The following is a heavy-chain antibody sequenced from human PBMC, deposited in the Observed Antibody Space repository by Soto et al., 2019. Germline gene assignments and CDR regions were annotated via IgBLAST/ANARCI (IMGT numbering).Heavy chain of an antibody. D-gene: IGHD5-12*01. CDR3: ARESTIGYHFDY. V-gene: IGHV3-66*01. Sequence: GGSLRLSCAASGFTVSSNYMSWVRQAPGKGLEWVSVIYSGGSTYYADSVKGRFTISRDNSKNTLYLQMNSLRAEDTAVYYCARESTIGYHFDYWGQGTLVTVSS. CDR2: IYSGGST. J-gene: IGHJ4*02. CDR1: GFTVSSNY.